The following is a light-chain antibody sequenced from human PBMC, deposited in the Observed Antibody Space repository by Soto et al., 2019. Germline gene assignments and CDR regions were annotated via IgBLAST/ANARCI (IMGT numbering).Light chain of an antibody. CDR1: SSDVGGYNF. CDR3: CSYAGSSNVV. V-gene: IGLV2-23*01. Sequence: QAASVSGSPGQSITISCTGTSSDVGGYNFVSWYQQHPAAAPRLMIYESNKRPSGVSNRFSGSKSGNTASLTISGLQGDDEANYYCCSYAGSSNVVFGGGTKLTVL. J-gene: IGLJ2*01. CDR2: ESN.